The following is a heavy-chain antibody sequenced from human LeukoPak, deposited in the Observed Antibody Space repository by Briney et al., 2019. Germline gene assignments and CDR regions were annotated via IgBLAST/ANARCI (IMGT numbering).Heavy chain of an antibody. D-gene: IGHD6-19*01. CDR1: GGSISSYY. CDR3: ARATTSGWYFDY. V-gene: IGHV4-59*01. J-gene: IGHJ4*02. CDR2: IYYSGST. Sequence: SETLSLTCTVSGGSISSYYWSWIRQPPGKGLEWIGYIYYSGSTNYNPSLKSRVTISVDTSKNQFSLKLSSVTAADTAVYYCARATTSGWYFDYWGQGTLVTVSS.